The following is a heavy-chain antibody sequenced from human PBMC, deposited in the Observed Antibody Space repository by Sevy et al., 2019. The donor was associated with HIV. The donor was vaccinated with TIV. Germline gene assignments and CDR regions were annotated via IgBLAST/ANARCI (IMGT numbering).Heavy chain of an antibody. Sequence: ASVKVSCKASGYTFTGYYMHWVRQAPGQGLEWMGRINPNSGGTNYAQKFQGRVTMTRDTSISTAYMELSRLRSDDTAVYYCARDHSSMKGIVGAPSDYWGQGTLVTVSS. V-gene: IGHV1-2*06. CDR1: GYTFTGYY. J-gene: IGHJ4*02. CDR3: ARDHSSMKGIVGAPSDY. CDR2: INPNSGGT. D-gene: IGHD1-26*01.